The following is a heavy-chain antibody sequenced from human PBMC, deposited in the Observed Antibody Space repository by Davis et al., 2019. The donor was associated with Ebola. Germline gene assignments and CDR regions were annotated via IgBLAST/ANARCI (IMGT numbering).Heavy chain of an antibody. CDR3: ARGGEQGYSRSYYYGMDV. CDR1: GYTFTSYA. CDR2: INAGNGNT. D-gene: IGHD6-13*01. Sequence: AASVKVSCKASGYTFTSYAMHWVRQAPGQRLEWMGWINAGNGNTKYSQKFQGRVTITRDTSASTAYMELSSLRSEDTAVYYCARGGEQGYSRSYYYGMDVWAKGPRSPSP. V-gene: IGHV1-3*01. J-gene: IGHJ6*04.